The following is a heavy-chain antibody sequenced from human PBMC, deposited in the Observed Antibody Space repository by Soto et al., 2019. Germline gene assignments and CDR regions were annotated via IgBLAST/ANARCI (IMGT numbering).Heavy chain of an antibody. CDR1: GGTFSSYA. CDR3: ARGGTVVVVAATRAFDI. Sequence: RASVKVSCKASGGTFSSYAINWVRQAPGQGLEWMGGIIPIFGTANYAQKFQGRVTITADESTSTAYMELSSLRSEDTAVYYCARGGTVVVVAATRAFDIWGQGTMVTVSS. D-gene: IGHD2-15*01. CDR2: IIPIFGTA. V-gene: IGHV1-69*13. J-gene: IGHJ3*02.